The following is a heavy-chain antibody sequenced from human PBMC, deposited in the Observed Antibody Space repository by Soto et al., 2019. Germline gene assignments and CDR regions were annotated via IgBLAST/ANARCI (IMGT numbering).Heavy chain of an antibody. CDR2: ISANNGDT. D-gene: IGHD6-19*01. V-gene: IGHV1-18*01. CDR3: ARDPIVVAGTQYFDY. CDR1: GYIFTTYG. Sequence: GASVKVSCKASGYIFTTYGIAWVRQAPGQGLEWMGWISANNGDTNYAQKLQGRVTMTTDTSTSTAYMELTSLRSDDTAVYYCARDPIVVAGTQYFDYSGQGALVTVSS. J-gene: IGHJ4*02.